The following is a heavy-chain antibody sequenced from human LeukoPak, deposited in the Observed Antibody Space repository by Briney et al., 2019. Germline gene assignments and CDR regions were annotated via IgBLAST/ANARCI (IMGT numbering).Heavy chain of an antibody. J-gene: IGHJ4*02. D-gene: IGHD5-18*01. Sequence: GASVRVSCKASGYTFISYGIAWVRQVPGQGLEWMGRISTYNGNTKYAQKFQDRVTMTTDTATSTAYMELRGLRFDDTAVYYCGRTEYSYDFPYYFDYWGQGTLVTVSS. V-gene: IGHV1-18*01. CDR1: GYTFISYG. CDR3: GRTEYSYDFPYYFDY. CDR2: ISTYNGNT.